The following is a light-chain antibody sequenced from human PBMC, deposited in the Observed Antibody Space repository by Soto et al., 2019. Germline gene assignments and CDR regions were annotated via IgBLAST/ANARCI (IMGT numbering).Light chain of an antibody. Sequence: QSALTQPRSVSGSPGQSVTISCTGTSTDVGTYNYVSWYQQHPGKAPKLMIYDVSQRPSGVPDRFSGSKSGNTASLTISGHQAEDESDYYCCSYAGSYNSVFGGGTQLTVL. CDR2: DVS. V-gene: IGLV2-11*01. CDR1: STDVGTYNY. J-gene: IGLJ2*01. CDR3: CSYAGSYNSV.